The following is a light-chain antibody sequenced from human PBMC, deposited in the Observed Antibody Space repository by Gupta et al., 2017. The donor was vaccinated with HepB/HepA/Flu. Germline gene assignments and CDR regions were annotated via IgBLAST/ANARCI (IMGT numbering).Light chain of an antibody. CDR2: AAS. CDR1: QSVTSN. V-gene: IGKV3-15*01. CDR3: QQYNDWHPT. Sequence: ENVMTQSPATLSVSPGERATPSCRASQSVTSNLAWYQQKPGQAPRLLIYAASTRAAGTPDRFRGSGSGTDFTLTISSLQSEDFAVYYCQQYNDWHPTFGGGTKVEIK. J-gene: IGKJ4*01.